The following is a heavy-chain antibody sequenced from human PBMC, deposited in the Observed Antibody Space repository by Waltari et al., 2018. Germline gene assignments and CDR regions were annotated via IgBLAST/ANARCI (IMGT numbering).Heavy chain of an antibody. V-gene: IGHV3-21*01. J-gene: IGHJ4*02. CDR2: ISSSRSYI. CDR3: ARDNYYDSSGYCDY. CDR1: GFTFSSYS. Sequence: EVQLVESGGGLVKPGGSLRLSCAASGFTFSSYSMNWVRQAPGKGLEWVSSISSSRSYIYYADSGKGRFTISRDNAKNSLYLQMNSLRAEDTAVYYCARDNYYDSSGYCDYWGQGTLVTVSS. D-gene: IGHD3-22*01.